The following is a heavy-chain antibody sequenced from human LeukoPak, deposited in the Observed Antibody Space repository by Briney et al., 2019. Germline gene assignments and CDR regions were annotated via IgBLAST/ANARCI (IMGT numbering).Heavy chain of an antibody. Sequence: ASVKVSCKASGYTFTSYYLHWVRQAPGQGLEWMGIISPSAGSTRYARKFQGRVTMTRDTSTSTVYMELSRLRSEDTAVYYCARGINDFWSGYLPYYYYYMDVWGKGTTVTVSS. J-gene: IGHJ6*03. D-gene: IGHD3-3*01. CDR3: ARGINDFWSGYLPYYYYYMDV. CDR1: GYTFTSYY. V-gene: IGHV1-46*01. CDR2: ISPSAGST.